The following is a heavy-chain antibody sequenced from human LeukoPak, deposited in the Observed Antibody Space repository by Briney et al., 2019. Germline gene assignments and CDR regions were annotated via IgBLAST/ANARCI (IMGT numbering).Heavy chain of an antibody. Sequence: SETLSLTCAVSGGSVNRGTFFWTWIRKPPGKGLEWIGYISNSGSTNYHPSLKSRVTISSDTSKTQFTLKLTSVTAADTAVYYCARDGYDYVWGSYRYSGMDVWGQGTTVTVSS. CDR1: GGSVNRGTFF. CDR3: ARDGYDYVWGSYRYSGMDV. J-gene: IGHJ6*02. CDR2: ISNSGST. D-gene: IGHD3-16*02. V-gene: IGHV4-61*01.